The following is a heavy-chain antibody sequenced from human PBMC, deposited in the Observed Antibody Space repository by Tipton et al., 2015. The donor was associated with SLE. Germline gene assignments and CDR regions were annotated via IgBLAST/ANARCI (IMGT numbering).Heavy chain of an antibody. Sequence: SLRLSCAASGFTFDDYAMHWVRQAPGKGLEWVSGIRWNSGSIGYADSVKGRFTISRDNAKNALYLQMNSLRAEDTALYYCAKDRASATPSYFDYWGQGTLVTVSS. V-gene: IGHV3-9*01. CDR3: AKDRASATPSYFDY. CDR2: IRWNSGSI. CDR1: GFTFDDYA. J-gene: IGHJ4*02.